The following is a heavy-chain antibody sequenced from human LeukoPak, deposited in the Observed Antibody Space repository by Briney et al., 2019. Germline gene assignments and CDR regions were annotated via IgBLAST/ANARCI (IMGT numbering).Heavy chain of an antibody. CDR3: AKGSRGYSYGETFDY. Sequence: GGSLRLSCAASGFTFSSYAMSWVRQAPGKGLEWVSAISGSGGSTYYADSVKGRFTISRDNSKNTLYLQMNSLRAEDTAVYYCAKGSRGYSYGETFDYWGQGTLVTVSS. J-gene: IGHJ4*02. D-gene: IGHD5-18*01. CDR1: GFTFSSYA. CDR2: ISGSGGST. V-gene: IGHV3-23*01.